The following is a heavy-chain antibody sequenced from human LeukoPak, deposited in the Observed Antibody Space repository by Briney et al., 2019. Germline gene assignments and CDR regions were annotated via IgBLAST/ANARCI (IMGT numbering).Heavy chain of an antibody. J-gene: IGHJ4*02. CDR1: GASINSHY. CDR2: IYISGST. D-gene: IGHD2-15*01. Sequence: PSETLSLTCTVSGASINSHYWSWIRLPAGKGLEWIGRIYISGSTNYNSSLQSRVTMSVDTSKNQFSLKLTSVTAADTAVYYCARALNPLPGTYYFDYWGQGTLVTVSS. V-gene: IGHV4-4*07. CDR3: ARALNPLPGTYYFDY.